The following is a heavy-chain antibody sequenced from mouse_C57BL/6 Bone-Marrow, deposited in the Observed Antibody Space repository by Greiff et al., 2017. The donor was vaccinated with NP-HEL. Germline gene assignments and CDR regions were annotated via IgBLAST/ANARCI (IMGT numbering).Heavy chain of an antibody. CDR1: GYTFTSYW. CDR3: ARGGMGHYFDY. Sequence: QVQLQQPGAELVKPGASVKLSCKASGYTFTSYWMQWVKQRPGQGLEWIGEIDPSDSYTNYNQKFKGKATLTVDTSSSTAYMLLSSLTSEDSAVYYCARGGMGHYFDYWGQGTTLTVSS. D-gene: IGHD2-3*01. J-gene: IGHJ2*01. V-gene: IGHV1-50*01. CDR2: IDPSDSYT.